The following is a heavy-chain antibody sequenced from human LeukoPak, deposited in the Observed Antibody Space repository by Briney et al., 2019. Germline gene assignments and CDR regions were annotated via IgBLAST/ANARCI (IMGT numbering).Heavy chain of an antibody. CDR2: ISWDSGNQ. D-gene: IGHD3-9*01. Sequence: GGSLRLSCVGSGFSLDDYAMHWVRQVPGKGLVWVSSISWDSGNQAYTDSVKGRFTISRDNDKNSLYLQMNSLRPEDTALYYCVKDMGFDLLKDAFHVWGQGTLVTVSS. CDR1: GFSLDDYA. V-gene: IGHV3-9*01. CDR3: VKDMGFDLLKDAFHV. J-gene: IGHJ3*01.